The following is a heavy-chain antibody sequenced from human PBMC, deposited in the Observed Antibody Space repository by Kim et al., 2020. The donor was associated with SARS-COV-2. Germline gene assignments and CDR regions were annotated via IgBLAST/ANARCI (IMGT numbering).Heavy chain of an antibody. J-gene: IGHJ5*02. CDR2: VHYSGAT. CDR3: AGDSTSNRFYR. D-gene: IGHD2-8*01. CDR1: GASISTLY. V-gene: IGHV4-59*08. Sequence: SETLSLTCYVSGASISTLYWTWIRQSPGMGLEWIGYVHYSGATNYNPSLKSRVTISLDTSKREVSLKLNSVTAADTAVYYCAGDSTSNRFYRWGRGALVTVSS.